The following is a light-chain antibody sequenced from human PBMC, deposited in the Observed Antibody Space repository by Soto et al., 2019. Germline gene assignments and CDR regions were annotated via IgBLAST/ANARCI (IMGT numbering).Light chain of an antibody. CDR1: QSVSSGY. J-gene: IGKJ2*01. CDR3: QQYGNSPYT. Sequence: EIGLTQSPGTLSLSPGEGATLSCRASQSVSSGYLAWYQQKPGQTPRLLIYSASSRATGIPDRFSGSGSGTDFTLTISRLEPEDFAVYYCQQYGNSPYTFGQGTKVDIK. CDR2: SAS. V-gene: IGKV3-20*01.